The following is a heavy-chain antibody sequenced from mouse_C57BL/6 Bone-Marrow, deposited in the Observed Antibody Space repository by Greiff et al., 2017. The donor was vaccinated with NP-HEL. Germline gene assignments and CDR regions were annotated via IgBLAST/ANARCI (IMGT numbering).Heavy chain of an antibody. CDR1: GYAFSSSW. CDR2: IYPGDGDT. D-gene: IGHD2-3*01. J-gene: IGHJ2*01. V-gene: IGHV1-82*01. Sequence: QVQLQHSGPELVKPGASVKISCKASGYAFSSSWMNWVKQRPGKGLEWIGRIYPGDGDTNYNGKFKGKTTLTADKSSSTAYMQLSSLTSEDSAVYFCARWDGYSDYWGQGTTLTVSS. CDR3: ARWDGYSDY.